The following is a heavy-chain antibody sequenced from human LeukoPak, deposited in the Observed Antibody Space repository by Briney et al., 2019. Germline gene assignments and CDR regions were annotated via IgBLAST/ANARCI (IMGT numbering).Heavy chain of an antibody. CDR1: GFTFSSYW. D-gene: IGHD3-22*01. J-gene: IGHJ4*02. CDR2: IKQDGSEK. Sequence: GGSLRLSCAASGFTFSSYWMSWVRQAPGKGLEWVADIKQDGSEKYYVASVKGRFTISRHNAKNPLYLQMNSLRAEDTAVYYCASHYYDSSGYYLFDYWGQGTLVTVSS. CDR3: ASHYYDSSGYYLFDY. V-gene: IGHV3-7*01.